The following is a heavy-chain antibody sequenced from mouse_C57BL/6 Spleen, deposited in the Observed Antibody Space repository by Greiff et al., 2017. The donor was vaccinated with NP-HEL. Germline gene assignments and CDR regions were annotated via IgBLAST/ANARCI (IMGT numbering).Heavy chain of an antibody. CDR1: GYTFTSYW. Sequence: VQLQQPGAELVKPGASVKLSCKASGYTFTSYWMHWVKQRPGQGLEWIGMIHPNSGSTNYNEKFKSKATLTVDKSSSTAYMQLSSLTSEDSAVYYCAREGKLGTWFAYWGQGTLVTVSA. CDR3: AREGKLGTWFAY. V-gene: IGHV1-64*01. CDR2: IHPNSGST. J-gene: IGHJ3*01. D-gene: IGHD4-1*01.